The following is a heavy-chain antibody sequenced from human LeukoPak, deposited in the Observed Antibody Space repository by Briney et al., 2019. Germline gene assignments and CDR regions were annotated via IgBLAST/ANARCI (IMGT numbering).Heavy chain of an antibody. CDR2: VYYSGIT. CDR1: GDSITSFY. Sequence: SETLSLTCTVSGDSITSFYWSWIRQPPEKRLEWIGSVYYSGITNYNPSLKSRVTMSVDTSKKQFSLDLNSVTAADTAVYYCASTGSGSTDFWGQGTLVTVSS. J-gene: IGHJ4*02. D-gene: IGHD1-26*01. CDR3: ASTGSGSTDF. V-gene: IGHV4-59*01.